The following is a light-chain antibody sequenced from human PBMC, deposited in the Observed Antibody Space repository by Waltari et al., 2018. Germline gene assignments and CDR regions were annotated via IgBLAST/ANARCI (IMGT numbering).Light chain of an antibody. J-gene: IGKJ1*01. CDR2: GVS. CDR1: QSISGA. CDR3: QHYVRLPVT. Sequence: EIVLTQSPGTLSLSPGERATLSCRASQSISGALAWYQQKPGQAPRLLIYGVSNRATGIPDRFSGSGSGTEFSLTVSRLEPEDFAVYYCQHYVRLPVTFGQGTRVEI. V-gene: IGKV3-20*01.